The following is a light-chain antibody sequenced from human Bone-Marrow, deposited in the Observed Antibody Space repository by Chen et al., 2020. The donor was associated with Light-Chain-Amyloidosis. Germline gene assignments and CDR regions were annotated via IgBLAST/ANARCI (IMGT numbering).Light chain of an antibody. CDR1: NSNIGNNA. CDR2: STN. Sequence: QSVLTQSPSASGTPGQRVTISCSGGNSNIGNNAVSWYQSLPGTAPKLLIYSTNLRPSGVPDRFSASKPGTSASLAISGLQSEDESDYSCAAWDDSLNGVIFGGGTKLTVL. V-gene: IGLV1-44*01. J-gene: IGLJ2*01. CDR3: AAWDDSLNGVI.